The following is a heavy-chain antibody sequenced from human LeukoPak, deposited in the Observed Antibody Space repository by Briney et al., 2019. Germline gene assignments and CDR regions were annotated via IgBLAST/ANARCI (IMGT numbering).Heavy chain of an antibody. D-gene: IGHD6-19*01. J-gene: IGHJ3*02. CDR2: IYYSGST. Sequence: PSETLSPTCAVTGYSISSSNWWGWIRQPPGKGLEWIGYIYYSGSTYYNPSLKSRVTMPVDTSKNQFSLKLRSVTAVDTAVYYCARIKSGWSYDAFDIWGQGTMVTVSS. CDR1: GYSISSSNW. CDR3: ARIKSGWSYDAFDI. V-gene: IGHV4-28*01.